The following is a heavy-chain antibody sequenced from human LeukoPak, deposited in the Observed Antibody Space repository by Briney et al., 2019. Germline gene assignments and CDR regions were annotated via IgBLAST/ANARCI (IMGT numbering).Heavy chain of an antibody. D-gene: IGHD3-10*02. J-gene: IGHJ6*04. Sequence: GGSLRLTCAASGFTFSSYSMNWVRQAPGKGLEWVSYISSSGSTIYYADSVKGRFTISRDNAKNSLYLQMNSLRAEDTAVYYCAELGITMIGGVWGKGTTVTISS. CDR2: ISSSGSTI. CDR1: GFTFSSYS. CDR3: AELGITMIGGV. V-gene: IGHV3-48*04.